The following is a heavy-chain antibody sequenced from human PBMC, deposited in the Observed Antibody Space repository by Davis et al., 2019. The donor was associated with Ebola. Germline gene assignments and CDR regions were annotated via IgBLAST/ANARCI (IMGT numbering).Heavy chain of an antibody. CDR2: MNPDSGNT. J-gene: IGHJ4*02. D-gene: IGHD4-17*01. Sequence: ASVKVSCKASGYTFTTYDINWVRQATGQGLEWMGWMNPDSGNTGYAQKLQGRVTMTTDTSTSTAYMELRSLRSDDTAVYYCARDGMGDYVLDYWGQGTLVTVSS. CDR1: GYTFTTYD. V-gene: IGHV1-8*01. CDR3: ARDGMGDYVLDY.